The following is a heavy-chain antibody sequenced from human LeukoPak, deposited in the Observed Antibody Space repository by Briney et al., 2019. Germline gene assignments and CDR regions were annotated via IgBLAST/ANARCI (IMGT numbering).Heavy chain of an antibody. CDR2: INHSGST. D-gene: IGHD3-10*01. CDR3: ASSYYYGSGSAFTFDY. CDR1: GGSFSGYY. Sequence: SETLSLTCAVYGGSFSGYYWSWIRQPPGKGLEWIGEINHSGSTNYNPSLKSRVTISVDTSKNQFSLKLSSVTAADTAVYYCASSYYYGSGSAFTFDYWGQGTLVTVSS. V-gene: IGHV4-34*01. J-gene: IGHJ4*02.